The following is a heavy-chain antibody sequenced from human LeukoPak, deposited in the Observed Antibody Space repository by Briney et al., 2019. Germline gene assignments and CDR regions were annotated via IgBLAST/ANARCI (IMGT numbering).Heavy chain of an antibody. D-gene: IGHD3-3*01. Sequence: SETLSLTCAVYGGSFSGYYWSWIRQPPGKGLEWIGEINHSGSTNYNPSLKSRVTISVDKSKNQFSLKLSSVTAADTAVYYCARVRFLEWLSLDFDYWGQGTLVTVSS. J-gene: IGHJ4*02. V-gene: IGHV4-34*01. CDR2: INHSGST. CDR1: GGSFSGYY. CDR3: ARVRFLEWLSLDFDY.